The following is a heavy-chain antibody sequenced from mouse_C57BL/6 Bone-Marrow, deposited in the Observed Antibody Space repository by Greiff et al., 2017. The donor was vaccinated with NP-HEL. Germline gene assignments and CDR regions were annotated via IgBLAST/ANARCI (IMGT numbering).Heavy chain of an antibody. CDR3: ASGGLRPIFFAY. D-gene: IGHD2-4*01. V-gene: IGHV3-6*01. J-gene: IGHJ3*01. CDR2: ISYDGSN. CDR1: GYSITSGYY. Sequence: EVQLQQSGPGLVKPSQSLSLTCSVTGYSITSGYYWNWIRQFPGNKLEWMGYISYDGSNNYNPSLKNRISITRDTSKNQFFLKLNSVTTEDTATYYCASGGLRPIFFAYWGQGTLVTVSA.